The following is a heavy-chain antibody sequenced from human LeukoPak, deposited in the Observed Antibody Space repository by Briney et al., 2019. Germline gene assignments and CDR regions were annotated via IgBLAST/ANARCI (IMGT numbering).Heavy chain of an antibody. V-gene: IGHV1-8*01. CDR2: MNPNSGNT. D-gene: IGHD4-17*01. CDR1: GYTFTSYD. Sequence: ASVKVSCTASGYTFTSYDINWVRQATGQGLEWMGWMNPNSGNTGYAQKFQGRVTMTRNTSISTAYMELSSLRSEDTAVYYCARGRSKSLGTVNAFIHWGQGTLVTVSS. J-gene: IGHJ4*02. CDR3: ARGRSKSLGTVNAFIH.